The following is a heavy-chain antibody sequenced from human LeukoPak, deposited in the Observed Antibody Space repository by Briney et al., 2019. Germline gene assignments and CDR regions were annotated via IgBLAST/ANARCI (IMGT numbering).Heavy chain of an antibody. CDR2: ISSSSSYI. D-gene: IGHD3-22*01. CDR3: ARDMGYDSSGHPN. V-gene: IGHV3-21*01. Sequence: PGGFLRLSCAASGFTFSSYSMNWVRQAPGKGLEWVSSISSSSSYIYYADSVKGRFTISRDNAKNSLYLQMNSLRAEDTAVYYCARDMGYDSSGHPNWGQGTLATVSS. CDR1: GFTFSSYS. J-gene: IGHJ4*02.